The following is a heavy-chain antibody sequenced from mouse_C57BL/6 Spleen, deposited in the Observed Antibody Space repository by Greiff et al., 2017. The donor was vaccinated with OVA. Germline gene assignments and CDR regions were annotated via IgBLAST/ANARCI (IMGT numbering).Heavy chain of an antibody. J-gene: IGHJ4*01. V-gene: IGHV1-75*01. CDR1: GYTFTDYY. CDR2: IFPGSGST. D-gene: IGHD1-1*01. CDR3: ARSHYYGSSYRYAMDY. Sequence: VQLQQSGPELVKPGASVKISCKASGYTFTDYYINWVKQRPGQGLAWIGWIFPGSGSTYYNEKFKGKATLTVDKSSSTAYMLLSSLTSEDSAVYFCARSHYYGSSYRYAMDYWGQGTSVTVSS.